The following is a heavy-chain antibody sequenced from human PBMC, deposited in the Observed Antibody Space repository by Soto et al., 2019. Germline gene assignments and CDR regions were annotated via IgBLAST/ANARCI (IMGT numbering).Heavy chain of an antibody. Sequence: QVQLQQWGAGLLKPSETLSLTCAVYGGSFSGYYWSWIRQPPGKGLEWIGEINHSGSTNYNPSLKSRVTISVDTSKNPFSLKLSSVTAADTAVYYCAGVKAAAGKSWYFDLWGRGTLVTVSS. CDR3: AGVKAAAGKSWYFDL. V-gene: IGHV4-34*01. CDR1: GGSFSGYY. CDR2: INHSGST. D-gene: IGHD6-13*01. J-gene: IGHJ2*01.